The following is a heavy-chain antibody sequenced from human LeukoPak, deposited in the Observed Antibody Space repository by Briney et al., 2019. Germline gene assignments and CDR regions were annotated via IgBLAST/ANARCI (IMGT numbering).Heavy chain of an antibody. Sequence: GESLKISCKGSGYSFTSYWIGWVRQLPGKGLEWMGIIYPGDSDTRYSPSFQGQVTISADKSISTAYLQWSGLKASDTAMYYCARHSYDSSGYYPNIDYWGQGTLVTVSS. CDR1: GYSFTSYW. J-gene: IGHJ4*02. V-gene: IGHV5-51*01. D-gene: IGHD3-22*01. CDR2: IYPGDSDT. CDR3: ARHSYDSSGYYPNIDY.